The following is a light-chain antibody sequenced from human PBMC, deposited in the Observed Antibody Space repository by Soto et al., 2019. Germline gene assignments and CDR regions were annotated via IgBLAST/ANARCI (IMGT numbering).Light chain of an antibody. V-gene: IGLV2-14*01. Sequence: QSALTQPASVSGSPGQSITFSCTGTSSDVGGYNFVSWYQHHPGKAPKLIIYEVSNRPSGVSNRFSASKSGNTASLTISGLQAEDEADYYCSSYTNSSTLVGFGGGTKLTVI. J-gene: IGLJ2*01. CDR3: SSYTNSSTLVG. CDR1: SSDVGGYNF. CDR2: EVS.